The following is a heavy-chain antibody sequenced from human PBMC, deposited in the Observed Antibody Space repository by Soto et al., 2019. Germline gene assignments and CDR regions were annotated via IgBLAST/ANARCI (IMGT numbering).Heavy chain of an antibody. CDR2: SNGGNGNT. Sequence: QVQLVQSGAEVKKPGASVKVSCKASGYTFTNFAMHWVRQAPGQTLEWMGWSNGGNGNTKYSQRFQGRVTLTRDTAXXXAXXELGSLRSDATAVYYGARVLMGNVRSGASWRTGGAEKAFEIWGQGTMVTVSS. V-gene: IGHV1-3*01. CDR1: GYTFTNFA. CDR3: ARVLMGNVRSGASWRTGGAEKAFEI. J-gene: IGHJ3*02. D-gene: IGHD2-15*01.